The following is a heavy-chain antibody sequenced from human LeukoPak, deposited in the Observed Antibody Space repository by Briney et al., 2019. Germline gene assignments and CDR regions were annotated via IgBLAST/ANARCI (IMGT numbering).Heavy chain of an antibody. CDR2: ISGYNGKT. V-gene: IGHV1-18*01. Sequence: ASVKLSRKASGYTFKSFSISWVRQTPRHGLEWMGWISGYNGKTIYAQKLQGRVTMTTDTSTSTASMKLRSLRSDDTAVYYCAREAVPYSYGIYFDYWGQGTLVTVSS. CDR3: AREAVPYSYGIYFDY. CDR1: GYTFKSFS. D-gene: IGHD5-18*01. J-gene: IGHJ4*02.